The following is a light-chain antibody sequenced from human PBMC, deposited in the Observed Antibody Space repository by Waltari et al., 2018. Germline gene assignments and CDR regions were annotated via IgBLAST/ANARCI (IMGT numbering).Light chain of an antibody. CDR1: ALSTKY. V-gene: IGLV3-10*01. Sequence: SYELTQPPSVSVSPGQTARIPCSGHALSTKYSFWYHQKSGQAPVLVIFEDSKRPSGIPERISGSSSGTMATLTLSGAQLEDEGDYYCLSPDSSGTYVVFGGGTKLTVL. CDR2: EDS. J-gene: IGLJ2*01. CDR3: LSPDSSGTYVV.